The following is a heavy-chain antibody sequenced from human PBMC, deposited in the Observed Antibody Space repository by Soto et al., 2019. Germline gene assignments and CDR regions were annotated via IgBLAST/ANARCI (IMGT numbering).Heavy chain of an antibody. Sequence: EVQLVESGGGLVQPGGSLRLSCAASGFTFSSYWMSWVRQAPGKGLEWVANIKQDGSEKYYVDSVKGRFTISRDNAKNSLYLQMNSLRAEDTAVYYCATTSRGDFWSGPQTAYWYFDLWGRGTLVTVSS. D-gene: IGHD3-3*01. J-gene: IGHJ2*01. CDR1: GFTFSSYW. V-gene: IGHV3-7*01. CDR3: ATTSRGDFWSGPQTAYWYFDL. CDR2: IKQDGSEK.